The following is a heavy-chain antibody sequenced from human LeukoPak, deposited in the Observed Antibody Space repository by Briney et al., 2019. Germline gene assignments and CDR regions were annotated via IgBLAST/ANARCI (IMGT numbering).Heavy chain of an antibody. D-gene: IGHD2-15*01. J-gene: IGHJ5*02. V-gene: IGHV3-23*01. CDR1: GFTFSSYA. CDR2: ISGSGGST. CDR3: AACSGGSCYNWFDP. Sequence: GGSLRLSCAASGFTFSSYAMSWVRQAPGKGLEWVSAISGSGGSTNYADSVKGRFTISRDNSKNRLYLQMNSLRAEDTAVYYCAACSGGSCYNWFDPWGQGTLVTVSS.